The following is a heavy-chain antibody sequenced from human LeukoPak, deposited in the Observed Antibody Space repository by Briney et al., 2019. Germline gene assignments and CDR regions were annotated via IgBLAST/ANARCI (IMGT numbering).Heavy chain of an antibody. CDR1: GFTFDDYG. Sequence: GGSLRLSCAASGFTFDDYGMSWVRQAPGKGLEWVSGINWNGGSTGYADSVKGRFTISRDNAKNSLYLQMNSLRAEDTALYHCARYSDYYDSSGYYYDYWGQGTLATVSS. J-gene: IGHJ4*02. V-gene: IGHV3-20*01. CDR3: ARYSDYYDSSGYYYDY. D-gene: IGHD3-22*01. CDR2: INWNGGST.